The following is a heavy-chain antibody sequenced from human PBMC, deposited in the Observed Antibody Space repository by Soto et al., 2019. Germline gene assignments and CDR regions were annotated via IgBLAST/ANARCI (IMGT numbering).Heavy chain of an antibody. V-gene: IGHV4-34*01. CDR3: AKLHHYYYYGMDV. CDR2: INHSGST. J-gene: IGHJ6*02. CDR1: GGSFSGYY. Sequence: LSLTCAVYGGSFSGYYWSWIRQPPGKGLEWIGEINHSGSTNYNPSLKSRVTISVDTSKNQFSLKLSSVTAADTAVYYCAKLHHYYYYGMDVWGQGTTVTVSS.